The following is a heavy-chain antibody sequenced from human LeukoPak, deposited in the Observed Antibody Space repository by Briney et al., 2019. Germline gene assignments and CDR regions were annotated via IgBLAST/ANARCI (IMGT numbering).Heavy chain of an antibody. CDR3: ARDQLFDVFDI. V-gene: IGHV3-21*01. J-gene: IGHJ3*02. Sequence: GGSLRLSCAASGYTFSSYSMNWVRQAPGKGLEWVSSISSSSSYIYYADAVKGRYTISSDNAKNSLSVQMNSLRAEDTAVYYCARDQLFDVFDIWGQGTTVTVSS. CDR1: GYTFSSYS. D-gene: IGHD5-24*01. CDR2: ISSSSSYI.